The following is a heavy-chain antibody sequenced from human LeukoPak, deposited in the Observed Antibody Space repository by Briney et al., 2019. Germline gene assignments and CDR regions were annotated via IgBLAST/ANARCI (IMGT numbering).Heavy chain of an antibody. CDR1: GGTLSSYA. Sequence: VASVKVSCKASGGTLSSYAISWVRQAPGQGLEWMGGIIPIFGTANYAQKFQGRVTITADESTSTAYMELSSLRSEDTAVYYCARGYSSSWYGDYFDYWGQGTLVTVSS. CDR3: ARGYSSSWYGDYFDY. D-gene: IGHD6-13*01. V-gene: IGHV1-69*01. CDR2: IIPIFGTA. J-gene: IGHJ4*02.